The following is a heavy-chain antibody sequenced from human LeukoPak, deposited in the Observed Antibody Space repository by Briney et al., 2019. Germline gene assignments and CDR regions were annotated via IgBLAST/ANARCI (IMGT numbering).Heavy chain of an antibody. CDR1: GFTFSSYA. CDR2: ISGSTGNT. J-gene: IGHJ3*02. CDR3: AKDPPYYYDSSGYGGGAFDI. Sequence: GGSLRLSCAASGFTFSSYAMSWVRQAPGKGLEWVSAISGSTGNTYYADSVKGRFTISRDNSKNTVYLQMNSLRAEDTPVYYCAKDPPYYYDSSGYGGGAFDIWGQGTMVTVSS. D-gene: IGHD3-22*01. V-gene: IGHV3-23*01.